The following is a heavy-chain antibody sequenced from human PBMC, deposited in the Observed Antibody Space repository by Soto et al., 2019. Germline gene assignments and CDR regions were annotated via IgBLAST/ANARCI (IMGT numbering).Heavy chain of an antibody. Sequence: EVQLVESGGGLVQPGGSLRLSCAASGFTFSNDWMNWVRQWPGKGLEWVSRIISGGTRVSYADFVKGRFTIARDNAKNTLYLEMHSLTAEDTAVYYCARERTSKGGMDVWGQGTTVTVSS. CDR2: IISGGTRV. V-gene: IGHV3-74*01. CDR3: ARERTSKGGMDV. CDR1: GFTFSNDW. J-gene: IGHJ6*02.